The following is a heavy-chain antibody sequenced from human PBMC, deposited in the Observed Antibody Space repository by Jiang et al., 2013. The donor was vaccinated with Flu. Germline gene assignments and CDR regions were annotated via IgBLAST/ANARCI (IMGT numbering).Heavy chain of an antibody. Sequence: SGAEVKKPGASVKVSCKASGYTFTGYYMHWVRQAPGQGLEWMGWINPNSGGTNYAQKFQGWVTMTRDTSISTAYMELSRLRSDDTAVYYCARAGGYDSSSWLIDYWGQGTLVTVSS. CDR3: ARAGGYDSSSWLIDY. D-gene: IGHD6-13*01. CDR2: INPNSGGT. J-gene: IGHJ4*02. CDR1: GYTFTGYY. V-gene: IGHV1-2*04.